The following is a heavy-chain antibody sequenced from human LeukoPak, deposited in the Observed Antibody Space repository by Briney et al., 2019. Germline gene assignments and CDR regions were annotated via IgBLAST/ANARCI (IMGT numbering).Heavy chain of an antibody. J-gene: IGHJ4*02. Sequence: GESLKISCAASGFTFSSYAMSWVRQAPGKGLEWVSAISGSGGSTYYADSVKGRFTISRDNSKNTLYLQMNSLRAEDTAVYYCAKDMTGTTISSYFDYWGQGTLVTVSS. V-gene: IGHV3-23*01. CDR3: AKDMTGTTISSYFDY. CDR2: ISGSGGST. CDR1: GFTFSSYA. D-gene: IGHD1-1*01.